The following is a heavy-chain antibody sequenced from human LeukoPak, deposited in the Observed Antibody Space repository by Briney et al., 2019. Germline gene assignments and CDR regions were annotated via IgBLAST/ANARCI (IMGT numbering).Heavy chain of an antibody. J-gene: IGHJ5*02. Sequence: PGGSLRLSCAAPGFTFSSYWMSWVRQAPGKGLEWVANIKQDGSERYYVDSVKGRFTISRDNAKNSLYLQMNSLRAEDTAVYYCARGADNWNYVRGYWFDPWGQGTLVTVSS. CDR3: ARGADNWNYVRGYWFDP. CDR1: GFTFSSYW. CDR2: IKQDGSER. V-gene: IGHV3-7*01. D-gene: IGHD1-7*01.